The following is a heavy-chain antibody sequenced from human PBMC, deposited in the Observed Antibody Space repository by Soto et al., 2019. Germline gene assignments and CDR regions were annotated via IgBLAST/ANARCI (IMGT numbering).Heavy chain of an antibody. D-gene: IGHD1-1*01. J-gene: IGHJ6*02. CDR3: ARDSYNWNYYYYYGMDV. V-gene: IGHV4-31*03. Sequence: QVQLQESGPGLVKPSQTLSLTCTVSGGSISSGGYYWSWIRQHPGKGLEWIGNIYYSGSTYYNPSLKSRVTISVDTAKNQFSLKLSFVTAADTAVYYCARDSYNWNYYYYYGMDVWGQGTTVTVSS. CDR2: IYYSGST. CDR1: GGSISSGGYY.